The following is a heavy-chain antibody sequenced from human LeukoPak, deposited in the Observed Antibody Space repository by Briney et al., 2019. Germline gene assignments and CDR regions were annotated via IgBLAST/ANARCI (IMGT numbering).Heavy chain of an antibody. Sequence: SETLSLTCTVSGGSISSYYWSWIRQPPGKGLEWIGCIYYSGSTNYNPSLKSRVTISVDTSKNQFSLKLSSVTAADTAVYYCARHFAPVYGMDVWGQGTTVTVSS. V-gene: IGHV4-59*08. CDR2: IYYSGST. J-gene: IGHJ6*02. CDR1: GGSISSYY. CDR3: ARHFAPVYGMDV.